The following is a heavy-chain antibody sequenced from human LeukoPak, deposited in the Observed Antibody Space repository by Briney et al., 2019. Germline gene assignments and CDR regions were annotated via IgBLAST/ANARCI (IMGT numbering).Heavy chain of an antibody. Sequence: PGGSLRLSCAASGFTFSSSGLPWVRQPPGKGLEWVAVIRFDGSTKYYADSVKGRFTISRDNSKNTLYMQMNSLRGEDTAVYYCARGTGSYYYRHDYWGQGTLVTVSS. D-gene: IGHD1-26*01. CDR3: ARGTGSYYYRHDY. CDR1: GFTFSSSG. V-gene: IGHV3-33*01. J-gene: IGHJ4*02. CDR2: IRFDGSTK.